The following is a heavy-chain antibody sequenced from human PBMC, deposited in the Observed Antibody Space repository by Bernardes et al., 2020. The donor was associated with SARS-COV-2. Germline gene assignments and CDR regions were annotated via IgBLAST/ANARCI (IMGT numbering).Heavy chain of an antibody. CDR3: ARDTEAPDSSFFFPE. CDR2: INWNGGRT. D-gene: IGHD3-22*01. J-gene: IGHJ4*02. CDR1: GFTFDDYG. V-gene: IGHV3-20*01. Sequence: GGSLRLSCAASGFTFDDYGMSWVRQAPGKGLEWVSGINWNGGRTGYADSVKGRFTISRDNAKNSLYLQMNSLRAEDTALYHCARDTEAPDSSFFFPEWGQGTLVTVSS.